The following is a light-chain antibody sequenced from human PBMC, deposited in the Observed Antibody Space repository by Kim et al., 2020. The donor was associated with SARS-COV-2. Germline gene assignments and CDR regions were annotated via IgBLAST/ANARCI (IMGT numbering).Light chain of an antibody. Sequence: QAVVTQEPSLTVSPGGTVTLTCASSTGAVTTAYWPNWFQQKPGQPPRALIYDTNSRHSWTPGRFSGSLIGGQAALTLSGVQPEDEAEYYCLLFYRGTWVFGGGTQLTGL. CDR3: LLFYRGTWV. V-gene: IGLV7-43*01. CDR2: DTN. CDR1: TGAVTTAYW. J-gene: IGLJ3*02.